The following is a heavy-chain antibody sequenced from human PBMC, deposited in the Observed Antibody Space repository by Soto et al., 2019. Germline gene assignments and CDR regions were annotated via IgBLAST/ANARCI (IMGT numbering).Heavy chain of an antibody. V-gene: IGHV1-2*02. J-gene: IGHJ4*02. Sequence: AAVKVSCKDSGYTFTGYYMHWVRQAPAQGLEGMGWINPNSGCTNYAQKLQGRVTMTRDTSISTAYMELSRLRSDGTAVYYCARLPSGWYRLPNYYFDYWGQGTLVTVSS. D-gene: IGHD6-19*01. CDR3: ARLPSGWYRLPNYYFDY. CDR2: INPNSGCT. CDR1: GYTFTGYY.